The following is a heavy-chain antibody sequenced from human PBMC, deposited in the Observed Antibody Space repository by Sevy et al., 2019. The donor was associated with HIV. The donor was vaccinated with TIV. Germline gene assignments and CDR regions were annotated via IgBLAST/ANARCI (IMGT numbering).Heavy chain of an antibody. CDR3: ARAVEDYSDSSAWDWYCDL. Sequence: GGSLRLSCAASGFSVSGNYMSWVRQAPGKGLEWVSGIFSGGNTHFADSVKGRFTISRDNSKNTLYLQMNSLSAEDTAVYYCARAVEDYSDSSAWDWYCDLWGRGTLVTVSS. CDR2: IFSGGNT. D-gene: IGHD3-22*01. J-gene: IGHJ2*01. CDR1: GFSVSGNY. V-gene: IGHV3-66*01.